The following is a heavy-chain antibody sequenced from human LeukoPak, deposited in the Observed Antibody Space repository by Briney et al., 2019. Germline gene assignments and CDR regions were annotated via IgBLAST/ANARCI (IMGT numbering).Heavy chain of an antibody. CDR1: GFTLGSYA. CDR3: ARGTAATPKAPFDY. J-gene: IGHJ4*02. Sequence: GGSLRLSCAASGFTLGSYAMSWVRQAPGKGLEWVSSISGSGGSIYYADSVKGRFTFSRDNSKNTLYVQMNSLRAEDTVVYYCARGTAATPKAPFDYWGQGTLVTVSS. D-gene: IGHD6-13*01. CDR2: ISGSGGSI. V-gene: IGHV3-23*01.